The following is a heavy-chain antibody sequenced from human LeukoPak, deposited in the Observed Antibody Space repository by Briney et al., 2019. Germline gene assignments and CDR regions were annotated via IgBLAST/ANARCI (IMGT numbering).Heavy chain of an antibody. CDR1: GFTVSSNY. D-gene: IGHD3-22*01. CDR3: ARVRGYYDSSGYGFDY. V-gene: IGHV3-53*01. CDR2: IYSGGST. J-gene: IGHJ4*02. Sequence: PGGSLRLSCAASGFTVSSNYMSWVRQAPGKGLEWVSVIYSGGSTYYADSVKGRFTISRDNSKNTLYLQMNSLRAEDTAVYYCARVRGYYDSSGYGFDYWGQGTLVTASS.